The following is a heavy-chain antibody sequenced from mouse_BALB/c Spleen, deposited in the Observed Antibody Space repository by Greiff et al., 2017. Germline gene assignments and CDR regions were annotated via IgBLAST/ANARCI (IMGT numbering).Heavy chain of an antibody. CDR2: IWGDGST. CDR3: AREKKYGNPYYYAMDY. J-gene: IGHJ4*01. D-gene: IGHD2-10*02. Sequence: VKLLESGPGLVAPSQSLSITCTVSGFSLTGYGVNWVRQPPGKGLEWLGMIWGDGSTDYNSALKSRLSISKDNSKSQVFLKMNSLQTDDTARYYCAREKKYGNPYYYAMDYWGQGTSVTVSS. V-gene: IGHV2-6-7*01. CDR1: GFSLTGYG.